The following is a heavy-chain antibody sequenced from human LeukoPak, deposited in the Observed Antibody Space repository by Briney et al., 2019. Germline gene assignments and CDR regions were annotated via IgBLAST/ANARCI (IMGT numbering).Heavy chain of an antibody. D-gene: IGHD6-13*01. V-gene: IGHV4-59*01. Sequence: SETLSLTCTVSGGSISSYYWSWIRQPPGKGLEWIGYIYYSGSTNYNPSLKSRVTISVDTSKNQFSLKLSSVTAADTAVYYCATQAGSRKYYFDYWGQGTLVTVSP. CDR1: GGSISSYY. CDR2: IYYSGST. J-gene: IGHJ4*02. CDR3: ATQAGSRKYYFDY.